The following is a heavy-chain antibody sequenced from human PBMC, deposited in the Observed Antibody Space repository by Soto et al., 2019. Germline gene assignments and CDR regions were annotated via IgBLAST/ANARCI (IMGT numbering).Heavy chain of an antibody. Sequence: ASVKVSCKASGGTFSSYAISWVRQAPGQGLEWMGGIIPIFGTANYAQKFQGRVTITADESTSTAYMELSSLRSEDTAVYYCARLLRYCSGGSCPQDYWGQGTLVTVSS. V-gene: IGHV1-69*13. CDR2: IIPIFGTA. CDR3: ARLLRYCSGGSCPQDY. D-gene: IGHD2-15*01. CDR1: GGTFSSYA. J-gene: IGHJ4*02.